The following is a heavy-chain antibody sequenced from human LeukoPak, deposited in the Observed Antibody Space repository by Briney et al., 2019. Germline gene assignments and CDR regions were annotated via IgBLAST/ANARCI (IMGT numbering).Heavy chain of an antibody. Sequence: SETLSLTCAVYGGSFSGYYWSWIRQPPGKGLEWIGEINHSGSTNYNPSLKSRVTISVDTSKNQFSLKLSSVTAADTAVYYCARVSQDSRRFDYWGQGTLVTVSS. CDR3: ARVSQDSRRFDY. CDR2: INHSGST. D-gene: IGHD1-1*01. CDR1: GGSFSGYY. J-gene: IGHJ4*02. V-gene: IGHV4-34*01.